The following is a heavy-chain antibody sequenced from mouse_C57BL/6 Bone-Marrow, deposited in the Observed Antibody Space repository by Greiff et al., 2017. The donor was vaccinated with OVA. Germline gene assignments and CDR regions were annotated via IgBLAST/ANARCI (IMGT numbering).Heavy chain of an antibody. D-gene: IGHD1-1*01. Sequence: VQLQQSGAELARPGASVKLSCKASGYTFTSYGISWVKQRTGQGLEWIGEIYPRSGNTYYNEKFKGKATLTADKSSSTAYMELRSLTSEDSAVYFCARGYYGSSVFDYWGQGITLTVSS. V-gene: IGHV1-81*01. CDR3: ARGYYGSSVFDY. CDR2: IYPRSGNT. CDR1: GYTFTSYG. J-gene: IGHJ2*01.